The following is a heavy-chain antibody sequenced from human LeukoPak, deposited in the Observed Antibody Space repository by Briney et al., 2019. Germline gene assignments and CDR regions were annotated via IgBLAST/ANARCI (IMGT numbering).Heavy chain of an antibody. Sequence: GGSLRLSCTASGFTFGEYPMSWVRQAPGTGLEWVGFIGSKAYGGTTEYSASVKGRFTISRDDSKSIAYLQMNSLKNEDTAVYYCTRVFGNYVDYYYMDVWGKGTTVTVSS. V-gene: IGHV3-49*04. CDR3: TRVFGNYVDYYYMDV. D-gene: IGHD4-11*01. CDR1: GFTFGEYP. J-gene: IGHJ6*03. CDR2: IGSKAYGGTT.